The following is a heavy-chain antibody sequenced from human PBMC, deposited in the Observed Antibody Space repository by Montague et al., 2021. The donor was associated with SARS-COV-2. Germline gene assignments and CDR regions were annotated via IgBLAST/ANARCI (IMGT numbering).Heavy chain of an antibody. D-gene: IGHD3-22*01. J-gene: IGHJ3*01. CDR1: GGSITNNIDY. CDR3: ARLKRYFDSSGSPSAFDF. V-gene: IGHV4-39*02. CDR2: IYYTGNT. Sequence: SETLSLTCTVSGGSITNNIDYWAWIRQPPGKVLEWLGSIYYTGNTYYNPSLKSRVTISVVTSKNHFTLKLSSVTAAETAVYYCARLKRYFDSSGSPSAFDFWGQGTKVTVSS.